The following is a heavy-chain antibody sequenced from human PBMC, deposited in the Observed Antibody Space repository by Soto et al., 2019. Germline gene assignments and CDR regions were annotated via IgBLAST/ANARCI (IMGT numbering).Heavy chain of an antibody. D-gene: IGHD2-2*01. CDR2: IYYSGST. CDR1: GGSISSYY. Sequence: SETLSLTCTVSGGSISSYYWSWIRQPPGKGLEWIGYIYYSGSTNYNPSLKSRVTISVDTSKNQFSLKLSSVTAADTAVYYCARGYCSSTSCFFDYWGQGSLVTVSS. J-gene: IGHJ4*02. V-gene: IGHV4-59*08. CDR3: ARGYCSSTSCFFDY.